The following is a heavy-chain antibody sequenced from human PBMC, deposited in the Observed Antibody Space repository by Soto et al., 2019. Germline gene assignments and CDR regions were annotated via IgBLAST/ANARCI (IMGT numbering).Heavy chain of an antibody. CDR2: ISYDGSNK. V-gene: IGHV3-30*18. CDR1: GFTFSSYG. CDR3: AKGSSGPLRYCSGGSCYPHFDY. Sequence: GGSLRLSCAASGFTFSSYGMHGVRQAPGKGLEWVAVISYDGSNKYYADSVKGRFTISRDNSKNTLYLQMNSLRAEDTAVYYCAKGSSGPLRYCSGGSCYPHFDYWGQGTLVTVSS. J-gene: IGHJ4*02. D-gene: IGHD2-15*01.